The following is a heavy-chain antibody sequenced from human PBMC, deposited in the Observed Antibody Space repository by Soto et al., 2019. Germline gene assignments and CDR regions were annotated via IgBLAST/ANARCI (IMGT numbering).Heavy chain of an antibody. V-gene: IGHV3-7*04. CDR1: GFTFSSYW. D-gene: IGHD2-8*01. Sequence: ESGGGLVQPGGSLRLSCAASGFTFSSYWMSWVRQAPGKGLEWVANIKQDGSEKYYVDSVKGRFTISRDNAKNSLYLQMNSLRAEDTAVYYCARGNGLYYYYMDVWGKGTTVTVSS. CDR3: ARGNGLYYYYMDV. CDR2: IKQDGSEK. J-gene: IGHJ6*03.